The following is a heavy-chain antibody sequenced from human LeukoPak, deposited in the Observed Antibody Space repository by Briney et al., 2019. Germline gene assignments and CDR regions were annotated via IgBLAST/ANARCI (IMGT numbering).Heavy chain of an antibody. CDR2: MNPNSGNT. Sequence: ASVKVSCKASGYTFTSYDINWVRQATGQGLEWMGWMNPNSGNTGYAQKFQGRVTMTTDTSTSTAYMELRSLRSDDTAVYYCARGQLPTLPYWGQGTLVTVSS. J-gene: IGHJ4*02. V-gene: IGHV1-8*01. CDR3: ARGQLPTLPY. D-gene: IGHD2-2*01. CDR1: GYTFTSYD.